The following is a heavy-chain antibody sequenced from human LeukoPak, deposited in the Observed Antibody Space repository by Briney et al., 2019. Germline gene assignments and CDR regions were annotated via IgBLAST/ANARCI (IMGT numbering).Heavy chain of an antibody. CDR1: GGSISSGDYY. Sequence: SETLSLTCTVSGGSISSGDYYWSWIRQPPGRGLEWIGYIYYSGSTYYNPSLKSRVTISVDTSKNQFSLKLSSVTAADTAVYYCARDSYYYDSGLDYWGQGTLVTVSS. D-gene: IGHD3-22*01. CDR2: IYYSGST. CDR3: ARDSYYYDSGLDY. J-gene: IGHJ4*02. V-gene: IGHV4-30-4*01.